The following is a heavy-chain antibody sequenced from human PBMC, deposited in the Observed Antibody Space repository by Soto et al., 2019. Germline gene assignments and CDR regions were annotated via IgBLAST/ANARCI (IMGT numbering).Heavy chain of an antibody. D-gene: IGHD4-4*01. CDR3: ARDGYSTPERYYGMDV. CDR1: GGTFSSYA. Sequence: QVQLVQSGAEVKKHGSSVKVSCKASGGTFSSYAISWVRQAPGQGLEWMGGIIPIFGTANYAQKIQGRVTITADESTSTAYMELSSLRSEDTAVYYCARDGYSTPERYYGMDVWGQGTTVTVSS. J-gene: IGHJ6*02. CDR2: IIPIFGTA. V-gene: IGHV1-69*12.